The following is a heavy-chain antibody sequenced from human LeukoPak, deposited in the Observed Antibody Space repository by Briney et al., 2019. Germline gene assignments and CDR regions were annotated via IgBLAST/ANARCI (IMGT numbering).Heavy chain of an antibody. CDR1: GYTLTGYY. Sequence: GASVKVSCKASGYTLTGYYMHWVRQAPGQGLEWMGWINPNSGGTNYAQKFQGRVTMTRDTSISTAYMELSRLRSDDTAVYYCARAPLGGDGYNLDYWGEGTLVTVSS. CDR2: INPNSGGT. V-gene: IGHV1-2*02. J-gene: IGHJ4*02. D-gene: IGHD5-24*01. CDR3: ARAPLGGDGYNLDY.